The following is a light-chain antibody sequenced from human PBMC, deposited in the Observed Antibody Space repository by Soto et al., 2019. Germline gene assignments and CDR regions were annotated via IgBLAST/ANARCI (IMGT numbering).Light chain of an antibody. CDR3: QSYDSSLSPLWV. Sequence: QSVLTQPPSVSGAPGQRVTISCTGSSSNIGAGYDVHWYQQLPGTAPKLLIYGNSNRPSGVPDRFSGSKSGISASLAITGLQAEDEADYYCQSYDSSLSPLWVFGGGTKLTVL. J-gene: IGLJ3*02. V-gene: IGLV1-40*01. CDR1: SSNIGAGYD. CDR2: GNS.